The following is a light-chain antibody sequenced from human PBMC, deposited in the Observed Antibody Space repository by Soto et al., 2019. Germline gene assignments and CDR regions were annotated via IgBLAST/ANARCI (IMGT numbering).Light chain of an antibody. J-gene: IGKJ4*01. CDR3: QQYNQWPPLT. CDR2: DTS. V-gene: IGKV3D-15*01. CDR1: QRVSRD. Sequence: EIVMTQSPAALSVPPGERVTLSCRASQRVSRDLAWYQQKPGQAPRLLIYDTSTRATGVPARFSGSGSGTEFTLTISDLQSEDFAVYYCQQYNQWPPLTFGGGTKVDIK.